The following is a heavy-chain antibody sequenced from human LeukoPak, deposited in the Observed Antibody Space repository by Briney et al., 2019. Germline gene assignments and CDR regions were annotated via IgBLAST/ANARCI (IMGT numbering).Heavy chain of an antibody. CDR2: IKKDGSEK. D-gene: IGHD1-26*01. Sequence: GGSLRLSCAASGFTFDSYLMSWVRQAPGKGLEWVANIKKDGSEKYYVDSVKGRFTVSRDNAKNSLYLQMNSLRGEDTAVYYCARVGIVGATGDAFDIWGQGTMVTVSS. CDR1: GFTFDSYL. CDR3: ARVGIVGATGDAFDI. J-gene: IGHJ3*02. V-gene: IGHV3-7*01.